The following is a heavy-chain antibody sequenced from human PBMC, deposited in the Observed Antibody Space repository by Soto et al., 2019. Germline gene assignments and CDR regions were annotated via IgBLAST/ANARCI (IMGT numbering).Heavy chain of an antibody. CDR2: INACNGNT. V-gene: IGHV1-3*01. Sequence: GXSVKGSCPASGYTFSSYAVRWVRQAPGQRLEWMGWINACNGNTKYSQKFQGRVTITRDTSASTAYMELSSLRSEDTAVYYCARVHYYDSSGYYPYYYYGTDVWGQGTTVTVYS. J-gene: IGHJ6*02. D-gene: IGHD3-22*01. CDR1: GYTFSSYA. CDR3: ARVHYYDSSGYYPYYYYGTDV.